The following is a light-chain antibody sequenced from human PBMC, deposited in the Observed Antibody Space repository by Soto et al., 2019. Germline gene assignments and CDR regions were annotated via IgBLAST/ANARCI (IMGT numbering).Light chain of an antibody. V-gene: IGKV3D-15*01. Sequence: EIVMTQSPATLSVSPVERATLSFWASQSVINNLAWYQQKPGQAPRLLIYGASSRATGIPARFSAKGAGTDFTLTISSLEPEDSAVYFCQLRSDWPPTYTFGQGTRLEIK. J-gene: IGKJ5*01. CDR1: QSVINN. CDR3: QLRSDWPPTYT. CDR2: GAS.